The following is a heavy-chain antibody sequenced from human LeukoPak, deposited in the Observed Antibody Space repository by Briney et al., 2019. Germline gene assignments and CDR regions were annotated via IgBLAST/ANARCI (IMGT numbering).Heavy chain of an antibody. CDR2: ISGSGSNT. Sequence: GGSLRLSCAASGFTLSGYAMSWVRQAPGKGLEWVSGISGSGSNTYYADSVKGRFTISRDNSKNTLFLQMNSLRAEDTAVYYCAKGTTARGYNWFDPWGQGTLVTVSS. D-gene: IGHD2/OR15-2a*01. J-gene: IGHJ5*02. CDR1: GFTLSGYA. CDR3: AKGTTARGYNWFDP. V-gene: IGHV3-23*01.